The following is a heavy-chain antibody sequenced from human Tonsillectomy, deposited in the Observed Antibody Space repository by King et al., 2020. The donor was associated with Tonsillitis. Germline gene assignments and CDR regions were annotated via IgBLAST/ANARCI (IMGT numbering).Heavy chain of an antibody. Sequence: LQLVQSGAEVKKPGASVKVSCKASGYTFTSYGISWVRQAPGQGLEWMGRVSAYNVNTNYAQKFQGRVTMTTDTSTSTAYMEVRSLRSDDTAVYFCARDGDCGVVSCYSGPAEFDYWGQGTLVTVS. CDR1: GYTFTSYG. CDR3: ARDGDCGVVSCYSGPAEFDY. D-gene: IGHD2-15*01. CDR2: VSAYNVNT. V-gene: IGHV1-18*01. J-gene: IGHJ4*02.